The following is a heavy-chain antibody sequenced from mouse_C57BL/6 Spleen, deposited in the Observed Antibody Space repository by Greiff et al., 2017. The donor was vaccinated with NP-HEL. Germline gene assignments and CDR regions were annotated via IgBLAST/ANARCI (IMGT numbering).Heavy chain of an antibody. CDR1: GYTFTSYW. Sequence: VQLQQPGAELVMPGASVKLSCKASGYTFTSYWMHWVKQRPGQGLEWIGEIDPSDSYTNYNQKFKGKSTLTVDKSSSTAYMQLSSLTSEDSAVYYCARSDYYGSSHAWFAYWGQGTLVTVSA. CDR2: IDPSDSYT. V-gene: IGHV1-69*01. J-gene: IGHJ3*01. CDR3: ARSDYYGSSHAWFAY. D-gene: IGHD1-1*01.